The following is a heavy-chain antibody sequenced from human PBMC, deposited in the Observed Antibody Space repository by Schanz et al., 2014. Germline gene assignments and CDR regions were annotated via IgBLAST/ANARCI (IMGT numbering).Heavy chain of an antibody. CDR3: ARAARRTRVVPLYFDY. D-gene: IGHD2-2*01. V-gene: IGHV1-3*04. CDR2: INTGSGDT. J-gene: IGHJ4*02. Sequence: QVQVVQSGAELKKPGASVKVSCKASGYTFSSHGIHWLRQAPGQSLEWMGWINTGSGDTKYSQNFQGRVTITRDTSASTVYMELRSLRSDDTAVYYCARAARRTRVVPLYFDYWGQGTLXTVSS. CDR1: GYTFSSHG.